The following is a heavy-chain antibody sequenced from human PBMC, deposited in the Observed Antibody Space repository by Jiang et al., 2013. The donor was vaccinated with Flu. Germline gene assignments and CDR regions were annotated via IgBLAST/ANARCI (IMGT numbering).Heavy chain of an antibody. V-gene: IGHV4-39*07. CDR3: ARDYGVDYSNYFFTPPTEYNWFDP. CDR2: IYYSGST. CDR1: GGSISTSSYY. J-gene: IGHJ5*02. D-gene: IGHD4-11*01. Sequence: GLVKPSETLSLTCTVSGGSISTSSYYWGWIRQPPGKGLEWIGSIYYSGSTYYNPSLKSRVTISVDTSKNQFSLKLSSVTAADTAVYYCARDYGVDYSNYFFTPPTEYNWFDPWGQGTLVTVSS.